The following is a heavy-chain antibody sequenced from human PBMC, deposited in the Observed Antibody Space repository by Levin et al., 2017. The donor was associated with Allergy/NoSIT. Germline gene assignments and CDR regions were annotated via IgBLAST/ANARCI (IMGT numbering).Heavy chain of an antibody. CDR2: ISSGSSTR. Sequence: GGSLRLSCAASGFTFSDYYMNWVRQAPGKGLEWVSYISSGSSTRYYADSVEGRFTISRDNAKKSLFLQMNSLRVEDTAVYYCAKSGYDIMPADHYLDQWGQGTLVTVSS. D-gene: IGHD5-12*01. CDR3: AKSGYDIMPADHYLDQ. CDR1: GFTFSDYY. V-gene: IGHV3-11*01. J-gene: IGHJ4*02.